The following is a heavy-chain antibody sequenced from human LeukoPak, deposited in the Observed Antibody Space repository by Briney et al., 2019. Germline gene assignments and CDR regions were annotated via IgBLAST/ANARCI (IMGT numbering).Heavy chain of an antibody. D-gene: IGHD3-16*01. J-gene: IGHJ4*02. CDR1: GFTFDDYG. CDR3: ARVGGVVAPFDY. Sequence: GGSLRLSCAASGFTFDDYGMSWVRQAPGKGLEWVANIKQDGSEKYYVDSVKGRFTISRDNAKNSLYLQMNSLRAEDTAVYYCARVGGVVAPFDYWGQGTLVTVSS. V-gene: IGHV3-7*01. CDR2: IKQDGSEK.